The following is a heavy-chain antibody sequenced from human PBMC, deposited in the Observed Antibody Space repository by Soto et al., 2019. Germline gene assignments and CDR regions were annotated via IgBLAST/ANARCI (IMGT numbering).Heavy chain of an antibody. CDR3: AGQGEGRHDYCDYYYYYMDV. J-gene: IGHJ6*03. CDR2: IYYSGNT. CDR1: GGSISSYY. V-gene: IGHV4-59*08. Sequence: QVQLQESGPVLVKPSETLSVTCTVSGGSISSYYWSWIRQPPGKGLEWNGYIYYSGNTNYDHSLKSRVTIAVDTSNNEFSLMLGSVTAADTAVDYCAGQGEGRHDYCDYYYYYMDVWGKGTTVTVSS. D-gene: IGHD4-17*01.